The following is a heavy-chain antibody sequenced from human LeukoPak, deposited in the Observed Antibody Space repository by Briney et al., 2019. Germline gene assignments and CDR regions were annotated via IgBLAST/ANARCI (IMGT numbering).Heavy chain of an antibody. CDR1: GFTFSSYA. CDR3: AKGVVVVAAKYYFDY. J-gene: IGHJ4*02. V-gene: IGHV3-23*01. Sequence: GGSLRLSCAASGFTFSSYAMSWVRQAPGKGLEWVSAISGSGDSTYYADSVKGRFTISRDNSKDTLYLQMNSLRAEDTAVYYCAKGVVVVAAKYYFDYWGQGTLVTVSS. D-gene: IGHD2-15*01. CDR2: ISGSGDST.